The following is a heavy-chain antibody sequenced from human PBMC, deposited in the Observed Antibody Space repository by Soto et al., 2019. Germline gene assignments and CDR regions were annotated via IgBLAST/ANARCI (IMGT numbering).Heavy chain of an antibody. D-gene: IGHD6-13*01. CDR3: ARDQRWQQLGNHYYYYGMDV. Sequence: SETLSLTCTVSGGSISSGGYYWSWIRQHPGKGLEWIGYIYYSGSTYYNTSLKSRVTISVDTSKNQFSLKLSSVTAADTAVYYCARDQRWQQLGNHYYYYGMDVWGQGTTVTVSS. J-gene: IGHJ6*02. V-gene: IGHV4-31*03. CDR1: GGSISSGGYY. CDR2: IYYSGST.